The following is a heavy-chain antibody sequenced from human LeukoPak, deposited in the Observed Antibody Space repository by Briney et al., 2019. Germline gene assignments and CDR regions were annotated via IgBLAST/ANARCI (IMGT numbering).Heavy chain of an antibody. V-gene: IGHV3-30*01. D-gene: IGHD1-26*01. CDR3: ARGPGPIAGAKNPFDI. Sequence: GGSLRLSCAASGFTFNSYVMSWVRQAPGKGLEWVAVISYDGSNRYYADSVKGRFTISGDKSKNTLYLQMNSLRPEDTAFYYCARGPGPIAGAKNPFDIWGQGTMVTVSS. J-gene: IGHJ3*02. CDR1: GFTFNSYV. CDR2: ISYDGSNR.